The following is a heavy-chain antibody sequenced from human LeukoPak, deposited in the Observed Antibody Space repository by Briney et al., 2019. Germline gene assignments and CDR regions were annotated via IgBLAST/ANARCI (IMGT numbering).Heavy chain of an antibody. D-gene: IGHD3-3*01. CDR3: ARDMDDFWSGYYTRWFDP. Sequence: GGSLRLSCAASGFTFSSYSMNWVRQAPGKGLEWVSSISSSSSYIYYADSVKGRFTISRDNAKNSLYLQMNSLRAEDTAVYYCARDMDDFWSGYYTRWFDPWGQETLVTVSS. CDR1: GFTFSSYS. V-gene: IGHV3-21*01. CDR2: ISSSSSYI. J-gene: IGHJ5*02.